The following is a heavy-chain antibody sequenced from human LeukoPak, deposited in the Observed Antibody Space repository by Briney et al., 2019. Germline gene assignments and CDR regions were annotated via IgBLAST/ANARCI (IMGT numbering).Heavy chain of an antibody. Sequence: ASVKVSCKASGYTFTSYYMHWVRQAPGQGLEWMGIINPSGGSTSYAQKFQGGVTMTRDTSTSTVYMELSSLRSEDTAVYYCARSYYYDSSGYYSPANYWGQGTLVTVSS. CDR3: ARSYYYDSSGYYSPANY. CDR1: GYTFTSYY. V-gene: IGHV1-46*01. J-gene: IGHJ4*02. CDR2: INPSGGST. D-gene: IGHD3-22*01.